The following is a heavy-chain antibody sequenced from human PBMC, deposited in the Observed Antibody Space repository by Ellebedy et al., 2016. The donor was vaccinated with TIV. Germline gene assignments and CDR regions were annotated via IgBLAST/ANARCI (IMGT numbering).Heavy chain of an antibody. V-gene: IGHV4-34*01. CDR3: ARYLDNDSYLRYLDY. J-gene: IGHJ4*02. CDR1: GGSFSGYY. D-gene: IGHD3-16*01. CDR2: INHSGST. Sequence: SETLSLXXAVYGGSFSGYYWSWIRQPPGKGLEWIGEINHSGSTNYNPSLKSRVTISVDTSKNQFSLKLSSVTAADTAVYYCARYLDNDSYLRYLDYWGQGTLVTVSS.